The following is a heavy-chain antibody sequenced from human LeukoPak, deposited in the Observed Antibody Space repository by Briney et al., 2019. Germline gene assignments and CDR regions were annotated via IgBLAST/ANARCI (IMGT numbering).Heavy chain of an antibody. Sequence: PGGSLRLSCEASGFTFRSYGMHWVRQAPGKGLEWVTSISHDGGSKYSADSVKGRFTISRDNSKNTLSLQMNSLRAEDTAVYYCAKSEELLLGPFDYGGQGTLVTVSS. D-gene: IGHD1-26*01. V-gene: IGHV3-30*18. CDR1: GFTFRSYG. CDR2: ISHDGGSK. CDR3: AKSEELLLGPFDY. J-gene: IGHJ4*02.